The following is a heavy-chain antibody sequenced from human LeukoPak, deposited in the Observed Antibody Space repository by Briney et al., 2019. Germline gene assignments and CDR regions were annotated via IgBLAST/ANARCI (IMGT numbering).Heavy chain of an antibody. CDR3: AKDGFSSGWSRYFFDY. J-gene: IGHJ4*02. V-gene: IGHV3-9*01. D-gene: IGHD6-19*01. CDR2: ISWNSGSI. Sequence: PGGSLRLSCAAAGFTFDAYAMHWVRQAPGKGLEWVSGISWNSGSISYADSVKGRFTISRDNVKNSLYLQMNSLRAEDTALYYCAKDGFSSGWSRYFFDYWRQGTLVTVSS. CDR1: GFTFDAYA.